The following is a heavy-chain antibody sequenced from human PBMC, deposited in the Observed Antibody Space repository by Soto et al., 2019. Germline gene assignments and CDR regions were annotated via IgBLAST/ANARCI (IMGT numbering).Heavy chain of an antibody. D-gene: IGHD3-22*01. CDR1: GGSFSPNY. CDR3: TTGLSNGYYNFDY. CDR2: IKGEADGGTT. Sequence: ETLSLTCSVSGGSFSPNYWSWVRQAPGKGLEWVGRIKGEADGGTTDYAAPVKGRITISRDHSKDTLYLQMNSLKTEDTAVYYCTTGLSNGYYNFDYWGQGTPVTVSS. J-gene: IGHJ4*02. V-gene: IGHV3-15*01.